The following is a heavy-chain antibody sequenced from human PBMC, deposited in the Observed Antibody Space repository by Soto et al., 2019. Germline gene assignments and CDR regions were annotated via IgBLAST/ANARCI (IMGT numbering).Heavy chain of an antibody. V-gene: IGHV4-59*01. CDR3: ARDRVRRFGELLALGYYYYGMDV. J-gene: IGHJ6*02. D-gene: IGHD3-10*01. Sequence: SETLSLTCTVSGGSISSYYWSWIRQPPGKGLEWIGYIYYSGSTNYNPSLKSRVTISVDTSKNQFSLKLSSVTAADTAVYYCARDRVRRFGELLALGYYYYGMDVWGQGTTVTVSS. CDR2: IYYSGST. CDR1: GGSISSYY.